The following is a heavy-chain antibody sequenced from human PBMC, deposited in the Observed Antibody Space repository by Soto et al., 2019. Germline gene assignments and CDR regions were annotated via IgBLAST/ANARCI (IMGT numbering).Heavy chain of an antibody. V-gene: IGHV5-10-1*01. CDR1: GYSFTSYW. Sequence: GESLKISCKGSGYSFTSYWISWVRQMPGKGLEWMGRIDPSDSYTNYSPSFQGHVTISADKSISTAYPQWSSLKASDTAMYYCASGRSDIVATVVYYGMDVWGQGTTVTVSS. D-gene: IGHD5-12*01. CDR2: IDPSDSYT. J-gene: IGHJ6*02. CDR3: ASGRSDIVATVVYYGMDV.